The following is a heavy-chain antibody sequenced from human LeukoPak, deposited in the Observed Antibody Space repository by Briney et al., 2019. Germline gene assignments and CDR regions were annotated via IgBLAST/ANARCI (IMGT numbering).Heavy chain of an antibody. J-gene: IGHJ3*02. CDR3: ASLEKSFYYGSGSYNSDDAFDI. CDR1: GGTFSSYA. CDR2: SIPIFGTA. V-gene: IGHV1-69*06. D-gene: IGHD3-10*01. Sequence: SVTVSCKASGGTFSSYAISWVRQAPGQGLDWMGGSIPIFGTANYAQKFQGRVTITADKSTSTAYMELSSLRSEDTAVYYCASLEKSFYYGSGSYNSDDAFDIWGQGTMVTVSS.